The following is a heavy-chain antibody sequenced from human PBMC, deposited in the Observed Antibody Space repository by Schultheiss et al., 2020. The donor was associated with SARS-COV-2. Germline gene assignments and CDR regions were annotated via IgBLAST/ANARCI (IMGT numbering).Heavy chain of an antibody. V-gene: IGHV4-61*02. D-gene: IGHD1-26*01. CDR1: GGSISSGDYY. Sequence: SETLSLTCAVSGGSISSGDYYWIWVRQPAGKGLEWIGRISGSGSTNYSPSLKSRVAMSVDTSKNQFSLKLISVTAADTAVYFCARGIRGGILKGTYYFDYWGQGTLVTVSS. CDR3: ARGIRGGILKGTYYFDY. CDR2: ISGSGST. J-gene: IGHJ4*02.